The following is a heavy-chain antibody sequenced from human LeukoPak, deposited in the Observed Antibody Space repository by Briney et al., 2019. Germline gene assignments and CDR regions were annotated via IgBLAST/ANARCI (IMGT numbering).Heavy chain of an antibody. D-gene: IGHD2-15*01. CDR1: GFTFSSYS. V-gene: IGHV3-21*01. J-gene: IGHJ6*02. Sequence: KPGGSLRLSCAASGFTFSSYSMNWVRQAPGKGLEWVSSISSSSSYIYYADSVKGRFTISRDNAKTSLYLQMNSLRAEDTAVYYCARGVGYCSGGSCYPPSGLYYGMDVWGQGTTVTVSS. CDR2: ISSSSSYI. CDR3: ARGVGYCSGGSCYPPSGLYYGMDV.